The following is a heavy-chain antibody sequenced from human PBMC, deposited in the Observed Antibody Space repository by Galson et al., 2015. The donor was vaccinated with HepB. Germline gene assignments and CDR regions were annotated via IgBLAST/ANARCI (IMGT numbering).Heavy chain of an antibody. CDR1: GHTFTAHY. CDR2: INPNSGGT. Sequence: SVKVSCKASGHTFTAHYMHWVRHAPGQGLEWMGRINPNSGGTNYAQKFQGRVTMTRDTSISTTYMELSRLTSDDTVVYYCAREGSSNDFDYWGQGTLVTVSS. V-gene: IGHV1-2*05. J-gene: IGHJ4*02. CDR3: AREGSSNDFDY. D-gene: IGHD6-13*01.